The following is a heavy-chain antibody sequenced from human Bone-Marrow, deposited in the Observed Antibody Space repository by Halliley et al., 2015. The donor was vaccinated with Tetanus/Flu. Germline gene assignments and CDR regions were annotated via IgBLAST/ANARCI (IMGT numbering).Heavy chain of an antibody. J-gene: IGHJ5*02. D-gene: IGHD2-15*01. CDR3: VRDIEAGAVFVR. CDR2: IHHSGRT. V-gene: IGHV4-4*02. CDR1: GDSIGSSNW. Sequence: TLSLTCTVSGDSIGSSNWWSWVRQPPGKGLEWIGEIHHSGRTNYNPSLTSRVTILLDESSNQFSLRLISVTAADTAVYYCVRDIEAGAVFVRWGPGILVTVSS.